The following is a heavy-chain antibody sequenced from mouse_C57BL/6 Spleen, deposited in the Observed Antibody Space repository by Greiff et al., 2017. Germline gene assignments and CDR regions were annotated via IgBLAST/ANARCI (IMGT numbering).Heavy chain of an antibody. CDR3: ARRYYDYAYYFDY. D-gene: IGHD2-4*01. CDR2: ISDGGSYT. V-gene: IGHV5-4*03. Sequence: EVKLMESGGGLVKPGGSLKLSCAASGFTFSSYAMSWVRQTPEKRLEWVATISDGGSYTYYPDNVKGRFTISRDNAKNNLYLQMSHLKSEDTAMYYCARRYYDYAYYFDYWGQGTTRTVSS. CDR1: GFTFSSYA. J-gene: IGHJ2*01.